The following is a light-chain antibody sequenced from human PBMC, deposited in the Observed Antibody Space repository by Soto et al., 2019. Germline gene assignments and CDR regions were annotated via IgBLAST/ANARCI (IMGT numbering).Light chain of an antibody. V-gene: IGKV3-20*01. Sequence: EIVLTQSPGTLSLSPGERATLSCRASQSVRSNYLAWYRQTPGQAPRLLIYGASNRATGIPDRFSGSGSGTHFTMIFRSLDPEDFPLYYCQQYSSLPWTFGQGTKVEIQ. J-gene: IGKJ1*01. CDR2: GAS. CDR3: QQYSSLPWT. CDR1: QSVRSNY.